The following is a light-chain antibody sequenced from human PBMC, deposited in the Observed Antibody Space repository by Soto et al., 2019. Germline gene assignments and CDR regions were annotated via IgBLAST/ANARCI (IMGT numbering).Light chain of an antibody. CDR2: WAS. J-gene: IGKJ3*01. CDR3: QQYYSTPFT. V-gene: IGKV4-1*01. CDR1: QSVLYSSINKNY. Sequence: DIVMTQSPDSLAVSLGERATINCKSSQSVLYSSINKNYLAWYQQKPVQPPQLLIYWASTRESGVPDRFSGSGSGTDFTLTISSLQAEDVAVYYCQQYYSTPFTFGPGTKVNIK.